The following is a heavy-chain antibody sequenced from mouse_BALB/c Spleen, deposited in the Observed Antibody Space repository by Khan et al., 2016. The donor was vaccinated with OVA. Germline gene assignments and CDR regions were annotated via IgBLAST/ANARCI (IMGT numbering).Heavy chain of an antibody. J-gene: IGHJ4*01. CDR3: ARFYYGSSYEYYYAMDY. CDR2: ISYSGST. CDR1: GYSITSDYA. V-gene: IGHV3-2*02. D-gene: IGHD1-1*01. Sequence: EVQLQESGPGLVKPSQSLSLTCTVTGYSITSDYAWNWIRQFPGNKLEWMGYISYSGSTSYNPSLKSRISITRDTSKNQFFLQLNSVTTEDTATYYRARFYYGSSYEYYYAMDYWGQGTSVTVSS.